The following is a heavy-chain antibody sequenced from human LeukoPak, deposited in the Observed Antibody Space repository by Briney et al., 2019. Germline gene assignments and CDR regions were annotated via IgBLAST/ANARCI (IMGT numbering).Heavy chain of an antibody. V-gene: IGHV1-46*01. Sequence: ASVKVSCKASGYTFTNYHMNWVRQAPGQGLEWMGIINPSGGSTTNAQKFQGRVIMTRNTSISTAYMELSSLRSEDTAVYYCARDSSGWYHWFDPWGQGTLVTVSS. CDR2: INPSGGST. D-gene: IGHD6-19*01. J-gene: IGHJ5*02. CDR3: ARDSSGWYHWFDP. CDR1: GYTFTNYH.